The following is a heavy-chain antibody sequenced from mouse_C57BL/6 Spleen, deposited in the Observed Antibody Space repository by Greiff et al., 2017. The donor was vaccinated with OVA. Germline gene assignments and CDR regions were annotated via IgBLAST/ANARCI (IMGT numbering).Heavy chain of an antibody. J-gene: IGHJ2*01. CDR3: ARGLTGYVDY. V-gene: IGHV1-55*01. CDR2: IYPGSGST. D-gene: IGHD4-1*01. CDR1: GYTFPSYW. Sequence: QVQLQQPGAELVKPGASVKMSCKASGYTFPSYWITWVTQRPGQGLEWIGDIYPGSGSTNYNEKFKSKATLIVDTSSSTAYMQLSSLTSEDSAVYYCARGLTGYVDYWGQGTTLTVSS.